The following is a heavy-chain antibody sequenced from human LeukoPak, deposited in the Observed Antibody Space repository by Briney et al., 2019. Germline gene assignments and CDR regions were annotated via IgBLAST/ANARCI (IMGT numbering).Heavy chain of an antibody. V-gene: IGHV4-61*02. D-gene: IGHD1-26*01. J-gene: IGHJ3*02. CDR3: ARVQWEPPEAFDI. CDR2: IYTSGST. CDR1: GGSISSGSYH. Sequence: SQTLSLTCTVSGGSISSGSYHWSWIRQPAGKGLEWIGRIYTSGSTNYNPSPKSRVTISVDTSKNQFSLKLSSVTAADTAVYYCARVQWEPPEAFDIWGQGTMVTVSS.